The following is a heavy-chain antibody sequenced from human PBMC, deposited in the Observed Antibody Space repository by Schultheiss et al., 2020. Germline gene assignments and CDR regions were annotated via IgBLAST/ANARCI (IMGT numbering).Heavy chain of an antibody. CDR2: INHSGST. CDR1: GGSISSSSYY. CDR3: ARVMEPAAVYPKPNYYYGMDV. V-gene: IGHV4-39*01. J-gene: IGHJ6*02. Sequence: SETLSLTCTVSGGSISSSSYYWGWIRQPPGKGLEWIGEINHSGSTNYNPSLKSRVTISVDTSKNQFSLQLNSVTPEDTAVYYCARVMEPAAVYPKPNYYYGMDVWGQGTTVTVSS. D-gene: IGHD6-13*01.